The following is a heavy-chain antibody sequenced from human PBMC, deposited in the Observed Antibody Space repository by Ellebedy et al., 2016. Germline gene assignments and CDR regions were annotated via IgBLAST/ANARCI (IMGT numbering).Heavy chain of an antibody. CDR1: GGTFSSYA. Sequence: SVKVSXXASGGTFSSYAISWVRQAPGQGLEWMGGIIPIFGTANYAQKFQGRVTMTRDTSTSTAYMELRSLRSDDTAVYYCARVVSEGDHDVDYWGQGTLVTVSS. CDR3: ARVVSEGDHDVDY. V-gene: IGHV1-69*05. J-gene: IGHJ4*02. CDR2: IIPIFGTA. D-gene: IGHD2-21*02.